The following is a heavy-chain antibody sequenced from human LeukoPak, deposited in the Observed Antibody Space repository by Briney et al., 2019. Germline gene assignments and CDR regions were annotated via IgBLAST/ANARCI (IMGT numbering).Heavy chain of an antibody. Sequence: SLRLSRAASIFTLSDYYMSWICQAPGKGLEWVSYISSSGSTINYADSARGRFTISKDNAKNSLSLQMNSLRAEDTAVYYCARAITMVRRLAYYYYYYMRVWGKGTTVTVSS. CDR2: ISSSGSTI. CDR3: ARAITMVRRLAYYYYYYMRV. CDR1: IFTLSDYY. J-gene: IGHJ6*03. V-gene: IGHV3-11*04. D-gene: IGHD3-10*01.